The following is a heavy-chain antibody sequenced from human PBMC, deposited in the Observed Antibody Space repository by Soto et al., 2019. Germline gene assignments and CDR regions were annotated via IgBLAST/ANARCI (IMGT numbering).Heavy chain of an antibody. D-gene: IGHD2-8*01. CDR3: ARGRDVLMVYAVDAFDI. CDR1: GGTFISYT. V-gene: IGHV1-8*02. CDR2: MNPNSGNT. Sequence: ASVKVSCKASGGTFISYTISWVRQAPGQGLEWMGRMNPNSGNTDYAQKFQGRVTMTGNTSISTAYMELSSLRSEDTAVYYCARGRDVLMVYAVDAFDIWGQGTMVTVS. J-gene: IGHJ3*02.